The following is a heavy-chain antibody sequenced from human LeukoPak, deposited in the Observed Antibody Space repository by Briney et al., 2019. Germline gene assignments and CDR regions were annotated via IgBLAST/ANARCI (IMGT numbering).Heavy chain of an antibody. Sequence: GGSLRLSCAASGFTFSSSAMSWVRQAPGKGLEWVSVISGSGGSTYYADSVKGRVTISRDNAYNTLYLQMNSLRPEDTAVYYCARDFRDGVDVWGQGTTVTVSS. CDR2: ISGSGGST. V-gene: IGHV3-23*01. J-gene: IGHJ6*02. CDR1: GFTFSSSA. CDR3: ARDFRDGVDV.